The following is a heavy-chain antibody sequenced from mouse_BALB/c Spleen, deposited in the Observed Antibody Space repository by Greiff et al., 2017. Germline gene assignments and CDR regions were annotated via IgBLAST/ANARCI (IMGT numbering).Heavy chain of an antibody. CDR1: GYSITSGYY. J-gene: IGHJ3*01. CDR3: ARDNYGSPWFAY. D-gene: IGHD1-1*01. Sequence: EVQLQESGPGLVKPSQSLSLTCSVTGYSITSGYYWNWIRQFPGNKLEWMGYISYDGSNNYNPSLKNRISITRDTSKNQFFLKLNSVTTEDTATYYCARDNYGSPWFAYWGQGTLVTVSA. V-gene: IGHV3-6*02. CDR2: ISYDGSN.